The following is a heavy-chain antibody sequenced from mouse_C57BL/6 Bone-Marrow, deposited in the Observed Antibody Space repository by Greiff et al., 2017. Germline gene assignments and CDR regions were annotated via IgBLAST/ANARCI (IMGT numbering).Heavy chain of an antibody. Sequence: ESGAELARPGASVKLSCKASGYTFTSYGISWVKQRTGQGLEWIGEIYPRSGNTYYNEKFKGKATLTADKSSSTAYMELRSLTSEDSAVYFCAGSSYVDWFAYWGQGTLVTVSA. J-gene: IGHJ3*01. CDR2: IYPRSGNT. CDR3: AGSSYVDWFAY. V-gene: IGHV1-81*01. D-gene: IGHD1-1*01. CDR1: GYTFTSYG.